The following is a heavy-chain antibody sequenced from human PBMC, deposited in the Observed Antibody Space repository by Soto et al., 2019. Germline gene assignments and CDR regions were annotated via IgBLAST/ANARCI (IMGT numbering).Heavy chain of an antibody. CDR3: AISGAAAGTGYYYGMDV. CDR2: IYPGDSDT. J-gene: IGHJ6*02. CDR1: GYSFTSYW. D-gene: IGHD6-13*01. Sequence: GESLKISCKGSGYSFTSYWIGWVRQMPGKGLEWMGIIYPGDSDTRYIPSFQGQVTISADKSISTAYLQWSSLKASDTAMYYCAISGAAAGTGYYYGMDVWGQGTTVTVSS. V-gene: IGHV5-51*01.